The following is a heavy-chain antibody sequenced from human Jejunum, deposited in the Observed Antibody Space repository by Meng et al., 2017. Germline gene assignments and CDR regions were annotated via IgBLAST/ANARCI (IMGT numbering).Heavy chain of an antibody. Sequence: EGSLRLSCAASGFTFSNFAMDWVRQAPGKGLEWVSTISGSGDSIFYAHSVKGRFTISRDNSKNMVSLEMTSLRAEDTAIYYCTKAQSRVTSSVSADWGQGTLVTVSS. J-gene: IGHJ4*02. CDR1: GFTFSNFA. CDR2: ISGSGDSI. V-gene: IGHV3-23*01. CDR3: TKAQSRVTSSVSAD. D-gene: IGHD2-21*02.